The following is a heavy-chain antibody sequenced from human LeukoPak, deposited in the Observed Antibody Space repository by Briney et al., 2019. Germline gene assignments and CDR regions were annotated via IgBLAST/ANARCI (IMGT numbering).Heavy chain of an antibody. CDR2: ISGYNGDT. V-gene: IGHV1-18*01. CDR1: GYTLNTFG. D-gene: IGHD4-17*01. J-gene: IGHJ5*02. CDR3: ARSGDGNWFDP. Sequence: ASVKVSCKASGYTLNTFGVAWVRQAPGQGLEWMGWISGYNGDTDYAANLQGRVTLTTDTSTNTAYMELRSLRSDDAAVYYCARSGDGNWFDPWGQGTLVTVSS.